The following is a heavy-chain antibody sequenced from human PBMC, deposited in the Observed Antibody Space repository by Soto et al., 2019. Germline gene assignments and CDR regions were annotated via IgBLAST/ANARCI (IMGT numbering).Heavy chain of an antibody. CDR3: AVKGLELQRAFDI. J-gene: IGHJ3*02. CDR2: RYYSVTT. CDR1: SGSISSGGYY. V-gene: IGHV4-31*03. Sequence: QVQLQESGPGLVKPSQTLSLTCTVFSGSISSGGYYCSWIRQHPGKGLEWIGYRYYSVTTYYTPSLKRRVTISVDTSKNQFSLNLSSVTAADTAVYYCAVKGLELQRAFDIWGQGTMVTVSS. D-gene: IGHD1-7*01.